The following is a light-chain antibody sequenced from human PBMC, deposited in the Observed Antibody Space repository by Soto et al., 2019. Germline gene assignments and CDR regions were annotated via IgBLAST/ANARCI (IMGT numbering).Light chain of an antibody. V-gene: IGKV1-5*03. Sequence: IQMTPPPSTLPASVGDRVAIPSRASQSSSSWLAWYQKKPGKAPRLLIYEASSLERGVPSRCSGGGSGTEFTLTISSQQPDDSATYCCQNYDSYCTFGGGTKVDI. CDR3: QNYDSYCT. J-gene: IGKJ4*02. CDR2: EAS. CDR1: QSSSSW.